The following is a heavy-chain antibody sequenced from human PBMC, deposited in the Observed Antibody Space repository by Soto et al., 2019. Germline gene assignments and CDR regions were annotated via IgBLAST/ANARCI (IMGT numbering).Heavy chain of an antibody. CDR2: IYSGENT. CDR1: GGSVDSVNHY. J-gene: IGHJ5*02. Sequence: PSETLSLTCSVSGGSVDSVNHYWSWIRQSPGKGLEWIGYIYSGENTYYNPSLKSQVKILVDKSRNQFSLRLSSMTAADTAVYFCATSEYSSLSINWFDPCGPGTLVTVSS. D-gene: IGHD6-6*01. V-gene: IGHV4-30-4*01. CDR3: ATSEYSSLSINWFDP.